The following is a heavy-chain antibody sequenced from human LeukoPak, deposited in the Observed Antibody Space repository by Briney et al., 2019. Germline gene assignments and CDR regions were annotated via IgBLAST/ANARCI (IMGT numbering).Heavy chain of an antibody. V-gene: IGHV4-31*03. CDR3: ARVGITMVRGVITWFDP. J-gene: IGHJ5*02. CDR1: GGSISSGGYY. CDR2: IYYSGST. Sequence: SETLSLTCTVSGGSISSGGYYWSWIRQHPGKGLEWIGYIYYSGSTYYNPSLKSRVTISVDTSKNQFSLKLSSVTAADTAVYYCARVGITMVRGVITWFDPWGQGTLFTVSS. D-gene: IGHD3-10*01.